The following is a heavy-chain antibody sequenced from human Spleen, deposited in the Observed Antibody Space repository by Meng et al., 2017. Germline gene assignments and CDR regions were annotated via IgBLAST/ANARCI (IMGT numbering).Heavy chain of an antibody. CDR3: ARGPTTMAHDFDY. D-gene: IGHD4-11*01. CDR2: INHSGST. CDR1: GGSFSDYY. Sequence: QVMLQQWGAVLLKPSGTLSLTCVVSGGSFSDYYWSWIRQPPGKGLEWIGEINHSGSTNYNPSLESRATISVDTSQNNLSLKLSSVTAADSAVYYCARGPTTMAHDFDYWGQGTLVTVSS. V-gene: IGHV4-34*01. J-gene: IGHJ4*02.